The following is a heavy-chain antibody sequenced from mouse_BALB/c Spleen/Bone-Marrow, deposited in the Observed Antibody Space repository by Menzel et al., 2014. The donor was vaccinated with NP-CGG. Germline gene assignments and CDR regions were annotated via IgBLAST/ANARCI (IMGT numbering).Heavy chain of an antibody. CDR3: TRSNYGYWYFDV. CDR2: INLSNGGT. D-gene: IGHD1-1*01. J-gene: IGHJ1*01. V-gene: IGHV1S81*02. CDR1: GYTFSSYY. Sequence: QVQLQQSGAELVKPGASVKLSCKASGYTFSSYYMYWVKQRPGQGLEWIGEINLSNGGTKFNEKFKSKATLTVDKSSSTAYMQLSSLTSEDSAVYYCTRSNYGYWYFDVWGAGTTVTVSS.